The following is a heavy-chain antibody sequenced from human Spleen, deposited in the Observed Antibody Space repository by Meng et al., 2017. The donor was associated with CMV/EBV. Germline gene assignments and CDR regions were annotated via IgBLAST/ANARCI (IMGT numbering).Heavy chain of an antibody. D-gene: IGHD3-10*01. CDR2: ISSSGSTI. V-gene: IGHV3-11*04. Sequence: GESLKISCAGSVFSFSDYYMNWIRQAPGKGLEWVSYISSSGSTIFYADSVKGRFTTSRDNGNSLLYLQMNSLRVEDTAVYYCARGRGSASESDDWGQGTLVTVSS. J-gene: IGHJ4*02. CDR3: ARGRGSASESDD. CDR1: VFSFSDYY.